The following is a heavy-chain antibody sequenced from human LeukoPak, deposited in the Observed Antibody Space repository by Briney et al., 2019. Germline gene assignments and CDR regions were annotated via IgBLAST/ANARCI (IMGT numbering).Heavy chain of an antibody. J-gene: IGHJ4*02. V-gene: IGHV3-30*02. CDR2: IRYEGSNK. CDR3: AKESDVAAAGIDY. D-gene: IGHD6-13*01. Sequence: PGGSLRLSCAASGFIFSGYGMHSVRQAPGKGLQWVTFIRYEGSNKYYADSVKGRFTISRDNSKNTLYLQMNSLRVEDTAVYYCAKESDVAAAGIDYWGQGTLVTVSS. CDR1: GFIFSGYG.